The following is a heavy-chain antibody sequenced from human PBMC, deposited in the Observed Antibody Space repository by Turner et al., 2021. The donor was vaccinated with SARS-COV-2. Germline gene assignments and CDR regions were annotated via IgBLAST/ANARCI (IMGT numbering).Heavy chain of an antibody. CDR3: AKDSGAVDGSFDF. V-gene: IGHV1-2*02. D-gene: IGHD3-10*01. CDR2: INPNTGAT. J-gene: IGHJ4*02. CDR1: GYRFNGYY. Sequence: QVQLVQSGTEVRKPGASVKVSCRASGYRFNGYYIHWVRQAPGQGPEWMGWINPNTGATNYAQKSQGRVTLTRDTSIRTVYMELTRLRADDTAVYYCAKDSGAVDGSFDFWGQGSLVAVSS.